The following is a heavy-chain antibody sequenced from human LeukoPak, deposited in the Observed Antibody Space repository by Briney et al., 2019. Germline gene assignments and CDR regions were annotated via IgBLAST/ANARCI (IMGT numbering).Heavy chain of an antibody. CDR3: AKDSARAGTHPYYFDY. V-gene: IGHV3-30*18. D-gene: IGHD6-13*01. J-gene: IGHJ4*02. CDR2: ISYDGSNK. CDR1: GFTFSSYG. Sequence: PGGSLRLSCAASGFTFSSYGMHWVRQAPGKGLEWVAVISYDGSNKYYADSVKGRFTISRDNSKNTLYLQMNSLRAEDTAVYYCAKDSARAGTHPYYFDYWGQGTLVTVSS.